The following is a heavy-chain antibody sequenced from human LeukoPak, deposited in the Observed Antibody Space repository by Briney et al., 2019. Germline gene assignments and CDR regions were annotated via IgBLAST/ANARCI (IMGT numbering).Heavy chain of an antibody. J-gene: IGHJ4*02. CDR3: VRQDCSAGSCYLDY. V-gene: IGHV3-30*01. D-gene: IGHD2-15*01. CDR2: ISFHGRDK. Sequence: VGSLRPSCAASGFTFNNYAMHWVRQAPGKGLEWMTVISFHGRDKFYADSMKGRLTISRDDSQNSLFMEMNSLRAEDTAVYYCVRQDCSAGSCYLDYWGQGILVTVSS. CDR1: GFTFNNYA.